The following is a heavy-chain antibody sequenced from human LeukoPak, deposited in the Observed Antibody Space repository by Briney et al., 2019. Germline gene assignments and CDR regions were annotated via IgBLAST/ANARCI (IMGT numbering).Heavy chain of an antibody. J-gene: IGHJ6*03. D-gene: IGHD3-9*01. V-gene: IGHV4-34*01. CDR3: ARVAYDILTGYYYYYMDV. CDR1: GGSFSGYY. Sequence: PSETLSLTCAVYGGSFSGYYWSWIRQPPGKGLEWIGEIKHSGSTNYNPSLKSRVTISVDTSKNQFSLKLSSVTAADTAVYYCARVAYDILTGYYYYYMDVWGKGTTVTISS. CDR2: IKHSGST.